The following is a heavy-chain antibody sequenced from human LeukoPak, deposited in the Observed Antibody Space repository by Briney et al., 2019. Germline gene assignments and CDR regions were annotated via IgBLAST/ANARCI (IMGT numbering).Heavy chain of an antibody. CDR3: ARAPYDYVWGSYRSNYFDY. Sequence: GAPVKVSCKASGYTFTSYAMHWVRQAPGQRLEWMGWINAGNGNTKYSQKFQGRVTITRDTSASTAYMELSSLRSEDTAVYYCARAPYDYVWGSYRSNYFDYWGLGTLVTVSS. V-gene: IGHV1-3*01. D-gene: IGHD3-16*02. J-gene: IGHJ4*02. CDR2: INAGNGNT. CDR1: GYTFTSYA.